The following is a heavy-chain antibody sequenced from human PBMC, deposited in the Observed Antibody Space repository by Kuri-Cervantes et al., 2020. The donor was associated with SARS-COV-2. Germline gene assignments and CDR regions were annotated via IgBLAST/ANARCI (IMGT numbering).Heavy chain of an antibody. V-gene: IGHV1-2*02. CDR3: ARSAESGGFGELLVDY. J-gene: IGHJ4*02. D-gene: IGHD3-10*01. CDR2: IHPNTGGT. CDR1: GYTFSGYY. Sequence: ASVKVSCKTSGYTFSGYYLHWVRQAPGQGLEWMGWIHPNTGGTNFAQKFQGRVTMTRDTSISTAYMELSRLRSDDTAVYYCARSAESGGFGELLVDYWGQGTLVTVSS.